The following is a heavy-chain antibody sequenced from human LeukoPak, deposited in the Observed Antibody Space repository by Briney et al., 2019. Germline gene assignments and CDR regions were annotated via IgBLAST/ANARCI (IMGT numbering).Heavy chain of an antibody. J-gene: IGHJ4*02. CDR3: ARTWYYYDSSGQIPYYFDY. CDR1: GASISSSSYY. CDR2: IYYSGST. Sequence: PSETLSLTCTVSGASISSSSYYWGWIRQSPGKGLEWIGYIYYSGSTYYNPSLKSRVTISVDTSKNQFSLKLSSVTAADTAVYYCARTWYYYDSSGQIPYYFDYWGQGTLVTVSS. V-gene: IGHV4-31*03. D-gene: IGHD3-22*01.